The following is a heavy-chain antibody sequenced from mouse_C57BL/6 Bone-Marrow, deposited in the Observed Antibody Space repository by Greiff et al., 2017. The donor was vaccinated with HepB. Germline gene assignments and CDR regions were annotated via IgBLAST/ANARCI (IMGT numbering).Heavy chain of an antibody. J-gene: IGHJ4*01. CDR1: GYTFTDYY. CDR3: ARCITTVVAGGDYYAMDY. D-gene: IGHD1-1*01. V-gene: IGHV1-76*01. CDR2: IYPGSGNT. Sequence: VQLQQSGAELVRPGASVKLSCKASGYTFTDYYINWVKQRPGQGLEWIARIYPGSGNTYYNEKFKGKATLTAEKSSSTAYMQLSSLTSEDSAVYFCARCITTVVAGGDYYAMDYWGQGTSVTVSS.